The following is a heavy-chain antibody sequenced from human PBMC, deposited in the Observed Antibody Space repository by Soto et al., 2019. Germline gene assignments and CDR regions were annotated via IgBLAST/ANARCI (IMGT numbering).Heavy chain of an antibody. V-gene: IGHV3-74*01. J-gene: IGHJ3*01. D-gene: IGHD1-26*01. CDR3: ARGQWGAFDL. CDR2: IHSDGSST. CDR1: GFTFSYYW. Sequence: DVQLVESGGGSVQPGGSLSLSCAATGFTFSYYWMHWVRQAPGKWLVWVSRIHSDGSSTTDSDSVEGRFTISRDNAKNTLYLQMNSLRAEDTAVYYCARGQWGAFDLWGQGTMVTVAS.